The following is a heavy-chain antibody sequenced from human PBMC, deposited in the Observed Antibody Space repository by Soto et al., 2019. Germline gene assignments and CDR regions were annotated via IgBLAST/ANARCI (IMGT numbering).Heavy chain of an antibody. CDR2: IKRDGGST. Sequence: SLRPSCAASGFTFSSYWMHWVRQAPGKGLVWVSRIKRDGGSTNYADSVKGRFTSSRDNAKNTLYLQLNSLRVEDTAVYYCARGNYGMDVRGQGTTVTVSS. CDR1: GFTFSSYW. D-gene: IGHD3-10*01. V-gene: IGHV3-74*01. CDR3: ARGNYGMDV. J-gene: IGHJ6*02.